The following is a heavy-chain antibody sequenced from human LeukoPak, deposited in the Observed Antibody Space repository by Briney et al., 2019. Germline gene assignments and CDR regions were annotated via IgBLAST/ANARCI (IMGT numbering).Heavy chain of an antibody. J-gene: IGHJ4*02. CDR1: GFTFSSYA. CDR3: AKSQGRIAAAGSYFDY. V-gene: IGHV3-23*01. D-gene: IGHD6-13*01. CDR2: ISGSGGST. Sequence: GGSLRLSCAASGFTFSSYAMSWVRQAPGKGLGWVSAISGSGGSTYYADSVKGRFTISRDNSKNTLYLQMNSLRAEDTAVYYCAKSQGRIAAAGSYFDYWGQGTLVTVSS.